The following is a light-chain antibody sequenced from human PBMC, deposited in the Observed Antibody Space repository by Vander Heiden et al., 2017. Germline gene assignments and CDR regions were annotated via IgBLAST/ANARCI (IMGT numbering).Light chain of an antibody. Sequence: DIVMTQSPDSLAVSLGERATINCKSSQSVLYSSNNKNYLAWYQQKPGQPPKLLIYWASTRESGVPDRFSGSGSGTDFTLTISSRQAEDVAVYYCQQYYSTPPAFGKGTKVEIK. J-gene: IGKJ1*01. CDR2: WAS. CDR1: QSVLYSSNNKNY. V-gene: IGKV4-1*01. CDR3: QQYYSTPPA.